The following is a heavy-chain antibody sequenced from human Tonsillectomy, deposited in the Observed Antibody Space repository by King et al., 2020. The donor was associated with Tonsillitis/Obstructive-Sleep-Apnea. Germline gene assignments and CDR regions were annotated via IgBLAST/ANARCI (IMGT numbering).Heavy chain of an antibody. D-gene: IGHD3-22*01. V-gene: IGHV1-58*01. CDR3: XAVXSGSXGGYYYYYMXV. J-gene: IGHJ6*03. Sequence: QLVQSGPEVKKXGTSVKVSCXAXGXXXXXSXXQWXRQAXGQRLEWIXWXVVGSGNXNYAQXFQERVTITRDMSTSXAYMEXSSLRSEDTAVYXCXAVXSGSXGGYYYYYMXVXXKXXTXTVX. CDR2: XVVGSGNX. CDR1: GXXXXXSX.